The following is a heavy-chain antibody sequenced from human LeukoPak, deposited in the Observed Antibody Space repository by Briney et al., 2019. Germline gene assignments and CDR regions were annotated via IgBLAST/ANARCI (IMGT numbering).Heavy chain of an antibody. Sequence: PGGSLRLSCEASGFTFSDYYMSWIRLPPGRGLEWVSYISHSGSTAYYSDSVKGRFTISRDNAKNSLYLQMKSLRVEDTAVYYCARGDYYDGSGYYLDYWGQGTLVTVSS. CDR3: ARGDYYDGSGYYLDY. D-gene: IGHD3-22*01. CDR1: GFTFSDYY. V-gene: IGHV3-11*04. CDR2: ISHSGSTA. J-gene: IGHJ4*02.